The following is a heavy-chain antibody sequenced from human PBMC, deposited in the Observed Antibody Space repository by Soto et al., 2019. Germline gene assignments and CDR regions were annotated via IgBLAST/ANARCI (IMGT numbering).Heavy chain of an antibody. Sequence: QVHLRESGPGLVKPSQTLPLTCTVSGVSLSSADYFWSWSRQAPGKGLEWIGYISHSGHTYYKPSLASQVTIPVDTSNNQFSMKIISVTAGDTAVYYRARGQGNLAIDERWGQGIQVIGSS. J-gene: IGHJ4*02. CDR3: ARGQGNLAIDER. V-gene: IGHV4-30-4*01. CDR1: GVSLSSADYF. D-gene: IGHD5-12*01. CDR2: ISHSGHT.